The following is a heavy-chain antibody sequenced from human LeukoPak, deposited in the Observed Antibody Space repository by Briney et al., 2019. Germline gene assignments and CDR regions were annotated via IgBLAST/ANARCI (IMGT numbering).Heavy chain of an antibody. CDR2: ISYDGSNK. D-gene: IGHD3-22*01. CDR3: AKAGYYDSSGYFDY. J-gene: IGHJ4*02. CDR1: GFTFNTYA. V-gene: IGHV3-30*18. Sequence: GGSLRLSCAASGFTFNTYAMTWVRQAPGKGLEWVAVISYDGSNKYYADSVKGRFTISRDNSKNTLYLQMNSLRAEDTAVYYCAKAGYYDSSGYFDYWGQGTLVTVSS.